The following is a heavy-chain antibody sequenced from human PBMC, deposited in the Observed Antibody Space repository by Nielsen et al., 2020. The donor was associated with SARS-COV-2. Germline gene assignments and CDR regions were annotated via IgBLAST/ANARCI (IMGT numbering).Heavy chain of an antibody. CDR3: ARGGLAPNS. CDR1: GFTFSSYW. V-gene: IGHV4-34*01. CDR2: INHSGST. D-gene: IGHD3/OR15-3a*01. J-gene: IGHJ4*02. Sequence: ESLKISCAASGFTFSSYWMNWIRQPPGKGLEWIGEINHSGSTNYNPSLKSRVTISVDTSKNQFSLTLTSVTAADTAVYYCARGGLAPNSWGQGTLVTVSS.